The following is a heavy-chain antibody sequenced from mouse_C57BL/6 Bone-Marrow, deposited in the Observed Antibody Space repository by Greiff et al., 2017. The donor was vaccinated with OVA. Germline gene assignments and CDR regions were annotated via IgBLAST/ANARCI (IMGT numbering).Heavy chain of an antibody. V-gene: IGHV14-4*01. D-gene: IGHD2-3*01. CDR2: IDPENGDT. J-gene: IGHJ1*03. Sequence: EVKLQESGAELVRPGASVKLSCTASGFNIKDDYMHWVKQRPEQGLEWIGWIDPENGDTEYASKFQGKATITADTSSNTAYLQLSSLTSEDTAVYYCTRIYDYWYFDVWGTGTTVTVSS. CDR1: GFNIKDDY. CDR3: TRIYDYWYFDV.